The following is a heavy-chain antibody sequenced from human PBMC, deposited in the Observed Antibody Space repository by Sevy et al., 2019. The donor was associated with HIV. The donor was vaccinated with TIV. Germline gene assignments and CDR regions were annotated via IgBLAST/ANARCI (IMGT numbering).Heavy chain of an antibody. J-gene: IGHJ4*02. CDR2: IGTAGDT. D-gene: IGHD1-26*01. Sequence: GGSLRLSCAASGFTFSSYDMHWVRQATGKGLEWVSAIGTAGDTYYPGSVKGRFTISRENAKNSLYLQMNSLRAGDTAVYYCARGGRYGGSFLPYYFDYWGQGTLGTGSS. CDR1: GFTFSSYD. V-gene: IGHV3-13*01. CDR3: ARGGRYGGSFLPYYFDY.